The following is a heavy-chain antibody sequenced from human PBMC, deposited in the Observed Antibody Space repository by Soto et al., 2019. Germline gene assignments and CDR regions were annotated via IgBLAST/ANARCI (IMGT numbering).Heavy chain of an antibody. V-gene: IGHV3-9*01. Sequence: EVQLVESGGGLIQPGRSLRLSCAASGFTFDNCTMHWVRQAPGKGLEWVSGISWDSGSIDYADSVRGRFTISRDNARNSLYLRMSSLRPEDTALYYCAKDAAYYFDYWGQRTLVTVSS. CDR3: AKDAAYYFDY. D-gene: IGHD6-25*01. CDR1: GFTFDNCT. CDR2: ISWDSGSI. J-gene: IGHJ4*02.